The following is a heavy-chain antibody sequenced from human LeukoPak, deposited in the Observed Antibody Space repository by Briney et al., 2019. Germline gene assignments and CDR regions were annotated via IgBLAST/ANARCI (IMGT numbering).Heavy chain of an antibody. V-gene: IGHV1-24*01. D-gene: IGHD2-15*01. CDR3: ATPLTRYCSGGSCYHKRLLGLDY. CDR1: GYTLTELS. CDR2: FDPEDGET. J-gene: IGHJ4*02. Sequence: GASVKVSCKVSGYTLTELSMHWVRQAPGKGPEWMGGFDPEDGETIYAQKFQGRVTMTEDTSTDTAYMELSSLRSEDTAVYHCATPLTRYCSGGSCYHKRLLGLDYWGQGTLVTVSS.